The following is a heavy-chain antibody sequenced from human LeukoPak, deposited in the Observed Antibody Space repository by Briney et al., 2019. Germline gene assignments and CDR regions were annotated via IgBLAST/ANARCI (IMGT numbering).Heavy chain of an antibody. V-gene: IGHV4-59*01. CDR1: GGSISSSY. CDR2: IYYSGST. Sequence: PSETLSLTCTVSGGSISSSYWSWIRQPPGKGLEWIGYIYYSGSTNYNPSLKSRVTISVDTSKNQFSLKLTSVTAADTAVYYCARVTDWNDFDYWGQGTLVTVSS. J-gene: IGHJ4*02. CDR3: ARVTDWNDFDY. D-gene: IGHD1-1*01.